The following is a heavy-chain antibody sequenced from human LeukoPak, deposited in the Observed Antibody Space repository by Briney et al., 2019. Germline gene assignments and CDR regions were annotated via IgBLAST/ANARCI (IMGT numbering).Heavy chain of an antibody. CDR1: GFTFSSYS. V-gene: IGHV3-21*04. Sequence: PGGSLRLSCAASGFTFSSYSMNWVRQAPGKGLEWVSSISTSSSYIYYADSVKGRFTIFRDNARNSLFLQMNSLRAEDTAIYYCAKASRDIPAAGPSGYYFDYWGQGTLVTVSS. CDR2: ISTSSSYI. D-gene: IGHD6-13*01. CDR3: AKASRDIPAAGPSGYYFDY. J-gene: IGHJ4*02.